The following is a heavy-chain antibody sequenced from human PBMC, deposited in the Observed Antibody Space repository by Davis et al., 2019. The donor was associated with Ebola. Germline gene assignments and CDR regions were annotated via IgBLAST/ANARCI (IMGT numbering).Heavy chain of an antibody. J-gene: IGHJ4*02. CDR2: IYSGGST. CDR3: ARAIYSSGWYLG. D-gene: IGHD6-19*01. Sequence: GESLKISCAASGFTVSSNYMSWVRQAPGKGLEWVSVIYSGGSTYYADSVKGRFTISRDNSKNTLYLQMNSLGAEDTAVYYCARAIYSSGWYLGWGQGTLVTVSS. CDR1: GFTVSSNY. V-gene: IGHV3-66*01.